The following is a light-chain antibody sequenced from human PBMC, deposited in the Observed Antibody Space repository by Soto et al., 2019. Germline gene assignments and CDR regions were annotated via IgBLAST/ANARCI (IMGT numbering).Light chain of an antibody. CDR1: SNDVGAYNF. V-gene: IGLV2-8*01. CDR2: EVN. J-gene: IGLJ3*02. CDR3: SSYTTSSTLV. Sequence: QSALTQPPSASGSPGQSVTISCTGTSNDVGAYNFISWYQQHPGKAPKLMIYEVNKRPSGVPDRFSGSKSGNTASLTVSGLQAEDEADYYCSSYTTSSTLVFGGGTKLTVL.